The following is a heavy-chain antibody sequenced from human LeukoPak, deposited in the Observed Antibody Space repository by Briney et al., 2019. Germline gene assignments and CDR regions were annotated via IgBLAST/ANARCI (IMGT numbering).Heavy chain of an antibody. Sequence: PSETLSLTCTVSGGSISSYWWSWIRQPPGKGLEYIGYIFYSGSTNYNPSLKSRVTTSVDTSKIHFSLRLSSVTAADTAVYYCARRGGGHAFDIWGQGTMVTVSS. J-gene: IGHJ3*02. CDR1: GGSISSYW. CDR3: ARRGGGHAFDI. V-gene: IGHV4-59*08. CDR2: IFYSGST. D-gene: IGHD3-16*01.